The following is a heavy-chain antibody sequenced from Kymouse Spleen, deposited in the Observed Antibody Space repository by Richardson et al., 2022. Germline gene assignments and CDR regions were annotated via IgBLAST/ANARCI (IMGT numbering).Heavy chain of an antibody. D-gene: IGHD6-13*01. Sequence: EVQLVESGGGLVQPGGSLRLSCAASGFTFSSYAMSWVRQAPGKGLEWVSAISGSGGSTYYADSVKGRFTISRDNSKNTLYLQMNSLRAEDTAVYYCAKDHIAAAGTLYYFDYWGQGTLVTVSS. CDR2: ISGSGGST. CDR3: AKDHIAAAGTLYYFDY. V-gene: IGHV3-23*04. CDR1: GFTFSSYA. J-gene: IGHJ4*02.